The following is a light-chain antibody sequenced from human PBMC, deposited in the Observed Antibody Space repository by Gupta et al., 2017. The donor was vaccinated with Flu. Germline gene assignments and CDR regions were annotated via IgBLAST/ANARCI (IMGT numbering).Light chain of an antibody. J-gene: IGKJ2*01. CDR3: QQYGRAQNN. Sequence: VLTQSPGTLSLSPGERATLSCRASQTISSTYLGWYQQKPGQTPRLLIYGASSRATGIPDWFSGSGSGTDFTFTISSLEPEELAVYYCQQYGRAQNNLGQGTKLEI. V-gene: IGKV3-20*01. CDR1: QTISSTY. CDR2: GAS.